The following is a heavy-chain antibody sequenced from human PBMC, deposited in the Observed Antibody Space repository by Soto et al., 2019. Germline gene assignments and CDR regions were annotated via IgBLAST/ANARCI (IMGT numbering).Heavy chain of an antibody. CDR3: AREGASSIAARTSTYYFDY. J-gene: IGHJ4*02. D-gene: IGHD6-6*01. V-gene: IGHV4-30-4*01. CDR2: IYYSGST. Sequence: QVQLQESGPGLVKPSQTLSLTCTVSGGSISSGDYYWSWIRQPPGKGLEWIGYIYYSGSTYYNPSLKSLVTISVDTSKNQFSLKLSSVTAADTAVYYCAREGASSIAARTSTYYFDYCGQGTLVTVSS. CDR1: GGSISSGDYY.